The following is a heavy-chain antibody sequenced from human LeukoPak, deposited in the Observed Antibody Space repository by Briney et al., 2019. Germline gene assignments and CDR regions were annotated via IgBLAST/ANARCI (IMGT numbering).Heavy chain of an antibody. CDR3: ARVRTRGYSCGNIDY. CDR2: IYITGST. J-gene: IGHJ4*02. Sequence: SETLSLTCTVSGDAINSYYYWSWIRQPAGKGLEWIGRIYITGSTTYNPSLKSRVTMSVDTSKNQFSLKLSSVTAADTAIYYCARVRTRGYSCGNIDYWGQGTLVTVSS. V-gene: IGHV4-4*07. CDR1: GDAINSYYY. D-gene: IGHD5-18*01.